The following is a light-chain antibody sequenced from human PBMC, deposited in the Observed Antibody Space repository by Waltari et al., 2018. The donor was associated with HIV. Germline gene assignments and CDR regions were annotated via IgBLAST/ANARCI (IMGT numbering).Light chain of an antibody. CDR3: QQSYSSPTA. J-gene: IGKJ1*01. Sequence: DIQMTQSPSSLSASVGDRVSIPCRTNQSVFNYLNWYQHKPGKAPKFLISGVSRLQDGVPSRFSGRGSGTEFSLTINSLESEDFATYYCQQSYSSPTAFGPGTKVDLK. V-gene: IGKV1-39*01. CDR2: GVS. CDR1: QSVFNY.